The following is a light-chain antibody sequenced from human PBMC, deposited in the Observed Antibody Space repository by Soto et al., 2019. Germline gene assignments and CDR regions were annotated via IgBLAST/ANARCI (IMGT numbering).Light chain of an antibody. J-gene: IGKJ2*02. CDR1: QSISSW. CDR2: KAS. V-gene: IGKV1-5*03. Sequence: DIQMTQSPSTLSASVGDRVTITCRASQSISSWLAWYQQKPGKAPKLLIYKASSLESGVPSRFSGSGSGTESTLTISSLQPDDFATYYSQQYNSYSGTFGQGTKLEIK. CDR3: QQYNSYSGT.